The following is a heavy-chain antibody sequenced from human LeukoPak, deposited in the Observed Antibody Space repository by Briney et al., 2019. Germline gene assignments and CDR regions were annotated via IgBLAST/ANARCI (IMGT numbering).Heavy chain of an antibody. CDR3: ARGLFLSGYLDAFDI. CDR1: GFTFSSYE. V-gene: IGHV3-48*03. J-gene: IGHJ3*02. CDR2: ISSSGSTM. D-gene: IGHD3-22*01. Sequence: RPGGSLRLSCAASGFTFSSYEMNWVRQAPGKGLEWVSYISSSGSTMYYADSVKGRCTISRDNSKNTLYLQMNSLRVEDTAVYYCARGLFLSGYLDAFDIWGQGTVVTVSS.